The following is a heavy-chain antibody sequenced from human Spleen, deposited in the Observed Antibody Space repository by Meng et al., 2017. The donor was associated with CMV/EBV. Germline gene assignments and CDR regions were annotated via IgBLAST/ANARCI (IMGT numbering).Heavy chain of an antibody. CDR2: IYYSGST. Sequence: SETLSLTCTVSGGSISRSNYYWGWIRQPPGRGLEWIGSIYYSGSTYYNPSLKSRVTISVDTFKNQFSLKLSSVTAADTAVYYCARDPQYCSSTSCYTWGYYYYYGMDVWGQGTTVTVSS. CDR3: ARDPQYCSSTSCYTWGYYYYYGMDV. D-gene: IGHD2-2*02. J-gene: IGHJ6*02. CDR1: GGSISRSNYY. V-gene: IGHV4-39*07.